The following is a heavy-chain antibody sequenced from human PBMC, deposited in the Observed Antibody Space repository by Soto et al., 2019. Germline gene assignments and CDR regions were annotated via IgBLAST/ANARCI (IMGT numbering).Heavy chain of an antibody. V-gene: IGHV1-69*13. CDR1: GGTFSSYA. J-gene: IGHJ5*02. CDR2: IIPIFGTA. CDR3: ARSERFLFDP. Sequence: ASVKVSCKASGGTFSSYAISWVRQAPGQELEWMGGIIPIFGTANYAQKFQGRVTITADESTNTAYMELSSLRSEDTAVYYCARSERFLFDPWGQGTLVTVSS. D-gene: IGHD3-3*01.